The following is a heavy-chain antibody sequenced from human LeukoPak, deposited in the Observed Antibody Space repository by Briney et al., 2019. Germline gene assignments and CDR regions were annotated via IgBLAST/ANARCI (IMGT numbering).Heavy chain of an antibody. Sequence: PPGGSLRLSCAASGFTFSSYGMHWVRQAPGKGLEWVAVISYDGSNKYYADSVKGRFTISRDNSKNTLYLQMNSLRAEDTAVYYCAKDNIGLVVPAAPTHPDDYWGQGTLVTVSS. CDR1: GFTFSSYG. J-gene: IGHJ4*02. CDR3: AKDNIGLVVPAAPTHPDDY. D-gene: IGHD2-2*01. V-gene: IGHV3-30*18. CDR2: ISYDGSNK.